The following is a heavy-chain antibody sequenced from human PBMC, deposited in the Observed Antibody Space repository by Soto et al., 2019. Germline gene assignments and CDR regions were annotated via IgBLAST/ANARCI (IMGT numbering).Heavy chain of an antibody. CDR3: ARATPAGSADF. J-gene: IGHJ4*02. CDR2: ISYSGSS. CDR1: GGSNIRDGYY. V-gene: IGHV4-31*03. D-gene: IGHD2-2*01. Sequence: PSETLSLTCTVSGGSNIRDGYYWSWIRQHPGKGLEWIAYISYSGSSYPNPSLKSRVTISADTSKNRFSLRLTSVTAADTAVYFCARATPAGSADFWGQGTLVTVSS.